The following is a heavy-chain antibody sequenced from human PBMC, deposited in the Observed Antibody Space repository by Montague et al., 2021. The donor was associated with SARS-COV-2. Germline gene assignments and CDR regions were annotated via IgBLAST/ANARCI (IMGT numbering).Heavy chain of an antibody. Sequence: SLRLSCAASGFIFSNFAFHWVRQAPGKGLEWVANIKQDGSEKYYVDSVKGRFTISRDNAKNSLYLPMNSLRAEDTAVYYCARDSFFVGDSSADYYYGMDVWGQGTTVTVSS. CDR3: ARDSFFVGDSSADYYYGMDV. J-gene: IGHJ6*02. D-gene: IGHD3-22*01. V-gene: IGHV3-7*01. CDR2: IKQDGSEK. CDR1: GFIFSNFA.